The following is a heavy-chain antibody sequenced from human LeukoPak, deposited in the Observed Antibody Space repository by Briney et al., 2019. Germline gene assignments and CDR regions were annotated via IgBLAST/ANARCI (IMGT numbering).Heavy chain of an antibody. V-gene: IGHV4-61*08. D-gene: IGHD6-13*01. CDR3: ATGRIAAAGSDAFDI. Sequence: PSQTLSLTCAVSGGSISSGGYSWSWIRQPPGKGLEWIGYIYYSGSTNYNPSLKSRVTISVDTSKNQFSLKLSSVTAADTAVYYCATGRIAAAGSDAFDIWGQGTMVTVSS. J-gene: IGHJ3*02. CDR2: IYYSGST. CDR1: GGSISSGGYS.